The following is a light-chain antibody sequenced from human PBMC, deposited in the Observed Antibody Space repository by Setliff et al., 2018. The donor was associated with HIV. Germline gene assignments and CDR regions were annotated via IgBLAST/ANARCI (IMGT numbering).Light chain of an antibody. Sequence: QSALTQPRSVSGSPGQSVTISCTGSSNDVGRYKYVSWYQQRPGKAPKTMIYEVTKRPSGVPDRFSGSRSGNTASLTISGLQADDEADYYCSSYTSSSSYVFGAGTKVTVL. CDR2: EVT. CDR3: SSYTSSSSYV. J-gene: IGLJ1*01. CDR1: SNDVGRYKY. V-gene: IGLV2-11*01.